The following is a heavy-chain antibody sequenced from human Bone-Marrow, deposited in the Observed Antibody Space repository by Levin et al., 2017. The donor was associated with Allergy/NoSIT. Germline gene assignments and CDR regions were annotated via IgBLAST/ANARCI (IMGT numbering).Heavy chain of an antibody. D-gene: IGHD3-16*02. Sequence: ASETLSLTCTVSGDSVSSSRHYWGWVRQVPGKGLQWIATVYYSGSTDYNPSLKSRVATSLDTSKNQFSLRLTSVTAADTAVYYCARLADYVWGSYRTDFDYWGQGTLVTVSS. CDR2: VYYSGST. J-gene: IGHJ4*02. V-gene: IGHV4-39*01. CDR3: ARLADYVWGSYRTDFDY. CDR1: GDSVSSSRHY.